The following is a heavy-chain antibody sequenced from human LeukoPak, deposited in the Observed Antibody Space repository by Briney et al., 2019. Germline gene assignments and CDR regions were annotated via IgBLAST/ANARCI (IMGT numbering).Heavy chain of an antibody. Sequence: GGSLRLSCAASGFTFSSYSMNRVRQAPGKGLEWVSSISSSSSYIYYADSVKGRFTISRDNAKNSLYLQMNSLRAEDTAVYYCARDKVGAAAGTLDPWGQGTLVTVSS. V-gene: IGHV3-21*01. CDR2: ISSSSSYI. CDR1: GFTFSSYS. D-gene: IGHD6-13*01. CDR3: ARDKVGAAAGTLDP. J-gene: IGHJ5*02.